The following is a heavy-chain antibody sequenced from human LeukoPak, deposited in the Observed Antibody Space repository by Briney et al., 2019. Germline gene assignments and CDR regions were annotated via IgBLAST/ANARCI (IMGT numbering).Heavy chain of an antibody. D-gene: IGHD2-2*02. V-gene: IGHV1-69*04. Sequence: ASVKVSCEASGGTFSSYAISWVRQAPGQGLEWMGRIIPIFGIANYAQKFQGRVTVTADKSTSTAYMELSSLRSEDTAVYYCARVAHCSSTSCYSGLYYFDYWGQGTLVTVSS. CDR1: GGTFSSYA. CDR2: IIPIFGIA. J-gene: IGHJ4*02. CDR3: ARVAHCSSTSCYSGLYYFDY.